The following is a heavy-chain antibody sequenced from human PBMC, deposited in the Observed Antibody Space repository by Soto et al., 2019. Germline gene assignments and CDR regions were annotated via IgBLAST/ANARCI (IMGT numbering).Heavy chain of an antibody. CDR1: GGSISSSSYY. CDR2: IYYSGST. D-gene: IGHD2-15*01. Sequence: PSETLSLTCTVSGGSISSSSYYWCWIRQPPGKGLEWIGSIYYSGSTYYNPSLKSRVTISVDTSKNQFSLKLSSVTAADTAVYYCARRRCSGGSCHYLENWFDPWGQGTLVTVSS. J-gene: IGHJ5*02. V-gene: IGHV4-39*01. CDR3: ARRRCSGGSCHYLENWFDP.